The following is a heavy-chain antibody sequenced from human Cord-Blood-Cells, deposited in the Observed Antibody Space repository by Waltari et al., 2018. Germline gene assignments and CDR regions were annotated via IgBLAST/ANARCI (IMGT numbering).Heavy chain of an antibody. J-gene: IGHJ6*02. D-gene: IGHD4-17*01. CDR1: GYTFTGYY. V-gene: IGHV1-2*06. Sequence: QVQLVQSGAEVKKPGASVKVSCKASGYTFTGYYMHWVRQAPGQGLEWMGRINPNSGGTNYAQKLQGRVTMTRDTSNSTAYMELSRLRSDDTAVYYCARVKIYGLYGMDVWGQGTTVTVSS. CDR3: ARVKIYGLYGMDV. CDR2: INPNSGGT.